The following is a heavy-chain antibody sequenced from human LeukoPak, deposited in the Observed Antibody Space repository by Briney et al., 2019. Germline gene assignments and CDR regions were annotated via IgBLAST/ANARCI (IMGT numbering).Heavy chain of an antibody. CDR1: GITFGSYW. J-gene: IGHJ4*02. CDR2: IKPDGSEK. Sequence: GGSLRLSCAASGITFGSYWMIWVRQAPGKGLECVANIKPDGSEKHYVDSVEGRFTISRDNAKNSLYLQMNSLRAEDTAVYDFARDGKGRNRIGYYFDYWGQGTLVTVSS. D-gene: IGHD3-10*01. CDR3: ARDGKGRNRIGYYFDY. V-gene: IGHV3-7*01.